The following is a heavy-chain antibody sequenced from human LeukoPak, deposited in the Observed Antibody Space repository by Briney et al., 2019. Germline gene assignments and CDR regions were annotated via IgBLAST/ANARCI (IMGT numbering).Heavy chain of an antibody. D-gene: IGHD1-26*01. V-gene: IGHV4-30-2*01. Sequence: LRLSCAASGFTFSSYAMSWIRQPPGKGLEWIGYIYHSGSTYYNPSLKSRVTISVDRSKNQFSLKLSSVTAADTAVYYCARDLGAYMGLYYMDVWGKGTTVTVSS. CDR3: ARDLGAYMGLYYMDV. CDR2: IYHSGST. CDR1: GFTFSSYA. J-gene: IGHJ6*03.